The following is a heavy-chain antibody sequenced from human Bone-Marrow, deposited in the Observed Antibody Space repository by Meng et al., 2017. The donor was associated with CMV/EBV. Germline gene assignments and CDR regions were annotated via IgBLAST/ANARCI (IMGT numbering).Heavy chain of an antibody. CDR1: GFTFSSYA. CDR3: ARGRYSSSWLFWSWFDT. CDR2: ISYDGSNK. D-gene: IGHD6-13*01. J-gene: IGHJ5*02. V-gene: IGHV3-30-3*01. Sequence: GGSLRLSCAASGFTFSSYAMHWVRQAPGKGLEWVAVISYDGSNKYYADSVKGRFTISRDNSKNTLYLQMNSLRAEDTAVYYCARGRYSSSWLFWSWFDTWGQGTLVTVSS.